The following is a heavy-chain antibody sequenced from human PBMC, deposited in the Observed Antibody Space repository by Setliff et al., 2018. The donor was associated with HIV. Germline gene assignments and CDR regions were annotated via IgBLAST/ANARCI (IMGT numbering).Heavy chain of an antibody. J-gene: IGHJ4*02. V-gene: IGHV4-61*02. CDR3: ASSFFGSGPYYNDLAY. CDR2: IHSSGST. CDR1: GGSISSGTYY. Sequence: ASETLSLTCTVSGGSISSGTYYWSWIRQPAGKGLEWIGRIHSSGSTNYNLALKSRVTISVDMSKNQFSLKLSSVTAADTAVYYCASSFFGSGPYYNDLAYWGQGVLVTVSS. D-gene: IGHD3-10*01.